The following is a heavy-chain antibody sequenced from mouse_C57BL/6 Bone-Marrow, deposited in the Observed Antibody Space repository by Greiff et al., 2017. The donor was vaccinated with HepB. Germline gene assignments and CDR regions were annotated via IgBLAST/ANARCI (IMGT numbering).Heavy chain of an antibody. V-gene: IGHV3-6*01. CDR2: ISYDGSN. CDR3: ARGGYTRGY. CDR1: GYSITSGYY. D-gene: IGHD2-14*01. J-gene: IGHJ2*01. Sequence: DVKLQESGPGLVKPSQSLSLTCSVTGYSITSGYYWNWIRQFPGNKLEWMGYISYDGSNNYNPSLKNRISITRDTSKNQFFLKLNSVTTEDTATYYCARGGYTRGYWGQGTTLTVSS.